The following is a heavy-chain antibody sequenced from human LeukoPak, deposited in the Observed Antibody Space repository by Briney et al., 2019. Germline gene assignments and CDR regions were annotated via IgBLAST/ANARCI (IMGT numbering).Heavy chain of an antibody. CDR1: GYTFTGYY. Sequence: ASVKLSCKASGYTFTGYYMNWVRQAPGQGLEWMGWINPNSSGTNYATKFQGRVTMTRDTSISTAHMELSRLRFDDTAVYYCARGGYYDRSGYFGAFDIWGQGTMVTVSS. J-gene: IGHJ3*02. V-gene: IGHV1-2*02. CDR2: INPNSSGT. D-gene: IGHD3-22*01. CDR3: ARGGYYDRSGYFGAFDI.